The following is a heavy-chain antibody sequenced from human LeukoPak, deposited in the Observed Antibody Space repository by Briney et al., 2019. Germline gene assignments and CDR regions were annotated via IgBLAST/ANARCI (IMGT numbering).Heavy chain of an antibody. CDR3: ARRGYCSGGSCRGYYYGMDV. V-gene: IGHV5-10-1*01. Sequence: GESRQISGEGAGYNFTSYWISGVRQLPGKGLEGMGRIDPSDSYTNYSPSFQGHVTISADKSISTAYLQWSSLKASDTAMYYCARRGYCSGGSCRGYYYGMDVWGKGTTVTVSS. D-gene: IGHD2-15*01. CDR2: IDPSDSYT. CDR1: GYNFTSYW. J-gene: IGHJ6*04.